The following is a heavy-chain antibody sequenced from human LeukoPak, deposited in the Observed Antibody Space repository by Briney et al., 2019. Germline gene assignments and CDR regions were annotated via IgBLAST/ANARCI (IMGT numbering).Heavy chain of an antibody. V-gene: IGHV4-39*07. CDR1: GGSISSSYYY. CDR2: IYYSGST. J-gene: IGHJ4*02. D-gene: IGHD2-15*01. CDR3: ARGLSWSFGYSDDY. Sequence: SETLSLTCTVSGGSISSSYYYWGWIRQPPGKGLEWIGTIYYSGSTYYNPSLKSRVTISVDTSKNQFSLKLSSVTAADTAVYYCARGLSWSFGYSDDYWGQGTLVTVSS.